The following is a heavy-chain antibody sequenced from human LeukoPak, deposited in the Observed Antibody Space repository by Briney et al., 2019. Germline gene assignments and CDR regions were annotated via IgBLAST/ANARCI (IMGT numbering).Heavy chain of an antibody. CDR2: IDPSDSYA. CDR1: GYSFTNYW. V-gene: IGHV5-10-1*01. CDR3: ARDYYDSSGPDAFDI. J-gene: IGHJ3*02. Sequence: PGESLKISCKGSGYSFTNYWISWVRQMPGKGLEWMGKIDPSDSYANYSPSFQGHVTISADKSITTAYLQWGSLKASDTAMYYCARDYYDSSGPDAFDIWGQGTMVTVYS. D-gene: IGHD3-22*01.